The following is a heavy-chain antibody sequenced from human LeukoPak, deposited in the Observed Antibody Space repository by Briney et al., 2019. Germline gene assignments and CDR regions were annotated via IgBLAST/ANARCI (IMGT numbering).Heavy chain of an antibody. V-gene: IGHV4-4*07. Sequence: SETLSLTCIVSGGSISSYYWSWLRQPAGKGLEWIGRIYTTGNTNYNPSLRGRVTMSIDTSKNQFSLNVNSVTAADTAVYYCAKVGYSGSFDYWGQGTLVTVSS. D-gene: IGHD3-22*01. CDR3: AKVGYSGSFDY. J-gene: IGHJ4*02. CDR2: IYTTGNT. CDR1: GGSISSYY.